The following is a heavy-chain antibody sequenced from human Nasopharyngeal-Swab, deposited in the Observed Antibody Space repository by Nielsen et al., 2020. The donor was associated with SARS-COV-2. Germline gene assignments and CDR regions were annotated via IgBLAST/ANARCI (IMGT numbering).Heavy chain of an antibody. Sequence: ASVKVSCKASGYTFTSYQMHWLRPAPGQGLEWMGIINPSGGSTSYAQKFQGRVTMTRDTSTSTLYMALSSLRSEDTAVYYCARVGVGNYFGPWGQGTLVTVSS. V-gene: IGHV1-46*01. CDR1: GYTFTSYQ. D-gene: IGHD3-16*01. CDR2: INPSGGST. J-gene: IGHJ4*02. CDR3: ARVGVGNYFGP.